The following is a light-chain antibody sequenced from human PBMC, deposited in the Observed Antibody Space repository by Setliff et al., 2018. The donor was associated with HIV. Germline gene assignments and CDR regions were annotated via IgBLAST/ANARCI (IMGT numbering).Light chain of an antibody. J-gene: IGLJ3*02. V-gene: IGLV2-8*01. CDR1: SSDVGGYNY. Sequence: QSALTQPPSASGSPGQSVTISCTGTSSDVGGYNYVSWYQQYPDKAPKLMIYEVNKRPSGVPDRFSASKSDNTASLTVSGLQADDEADYYCSSFAGSSSWVFGGGTKGTVL. CDR3: SSFAGSSSWV. CDR2: EVN.